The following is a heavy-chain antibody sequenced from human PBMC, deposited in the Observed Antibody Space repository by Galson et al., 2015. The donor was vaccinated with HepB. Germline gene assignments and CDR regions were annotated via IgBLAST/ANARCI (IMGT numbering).Heavy chain of an antibody. D-gene: IGHD3-10*01. CDR3: ARPGMEMSYYYGMDV. J-gene: IGHJ6*02. Sequence: SVKVSCKASGDTFNYFATNWVRQAPGQGPEWMGGIIPILRTPNYAQRFQGRVTITADKSTSTAYMELNSLRVEDTAVYYCARPGMEMSYYYGMDVWGQGTTVIVSS. CDR2: IIPILRTP. V-gene: IGHV1-69*06. CDR1: GDTFNYFA.